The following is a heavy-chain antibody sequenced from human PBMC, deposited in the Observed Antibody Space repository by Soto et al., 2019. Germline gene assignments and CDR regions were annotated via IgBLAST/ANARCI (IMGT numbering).Heavy chain of an antibody. D-gene: IGHD3-3*01. CDR2: ISAYNGNT. CDR1: GYTFTSYG. V-gene: IGHV1-18*01. J-gene: IGHJ5*02. Sequence: ASVKVSCKASGYTFTSYGISWVRQAPGQGLEWMGWISAYNGNTNYAQKLQGRVTMTTDTSTSTAYMELRSLRSDDTAVYYCTKTTLTYDFWSGSTNWFDPWGQGTPVTVSS. CDR3: TKTTLTYDFWSGSTNWFDP.